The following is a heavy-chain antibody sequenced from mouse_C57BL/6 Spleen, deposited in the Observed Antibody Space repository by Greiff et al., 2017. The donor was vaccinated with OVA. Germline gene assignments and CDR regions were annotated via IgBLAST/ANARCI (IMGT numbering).Heavy chain of an antibody. V-gene: IGHV5-16*01. CDR2: INYDGSST. CDR3: ARVYYYGFDY. J-gene: IGHJ2*01. D-gene: IGHD1-1*01. Sequence: EVQVVESEGGLVQPGSSMKLSCTASGFTFSDYYMAWVRQVPEKGLEWVANINYDGSSTYYLDSLKSRFLISRDNAKNILYLQMSSLKSEDTATYYCARVYYYGFDYWGQGTTLTVSS. CDR1: GFTFSDYY.